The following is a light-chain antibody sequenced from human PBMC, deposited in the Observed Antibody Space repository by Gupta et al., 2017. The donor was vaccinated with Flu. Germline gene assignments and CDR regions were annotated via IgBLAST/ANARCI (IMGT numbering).Light chain of an antibody. V-gene: IGKV2-28*01. CDR1: PSLLHSNGYNC. Sequence: VTPGEPASISCRSRPSLLHSNGYNCLDWYLQKPGQSPQLLIYLGSTRASGVPDRFSGSGSGTDFTLKISRVEAEDVGVYYCMQALQTPFTFGQGTKVEIK. J-gene: IGKJ2*01. CDR3: MQALQTPFT. CDR2: LGS.